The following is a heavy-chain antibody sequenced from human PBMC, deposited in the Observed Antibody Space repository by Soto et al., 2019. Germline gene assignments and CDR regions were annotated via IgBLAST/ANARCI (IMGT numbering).Heavy chain of an antibody. V-gene: IGHV3-33*01. CDR2: IWYDGSNK. J-gene: IGHJ6*03. Sequence: PGGSLRLSCAASGFTLSSYGMHWVRQAPGKGLEWVAVIWYDGSNKYYADSVKGRFTNSIDNSKNTLYMQMNSQRAEDTAVYYCARMGVFGGYDFWSGYPYYYYYVDVWGKGTTVTVSS. CDR1: GFTLSSYG. D-gene: IGHD3-3*01. CDR3: ARMGVFGGYDFWSGYPYYYYYVDV.